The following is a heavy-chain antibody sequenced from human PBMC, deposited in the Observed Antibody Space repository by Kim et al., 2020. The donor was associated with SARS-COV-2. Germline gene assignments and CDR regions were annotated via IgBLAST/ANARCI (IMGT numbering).Heavy chain of an antibody. D-gene: IGHD6-19*01. Sequence: GGSLRLSCAASGFNFSNYVMYWVRQTPGKGLEWVAVISCDGSNKYYGDSVKGRFTISRDNSNNVLYLQMSSLRIEDTAMYYCARDLQWVVFDYWGQGALVTVSS. CDR3: ARDLQWVVFDY. J-gene: IGHJ4*02. V-gene: IGHV3-30*03. CDR2: ISCDGSNK. CDR1: GFNFSNYV.